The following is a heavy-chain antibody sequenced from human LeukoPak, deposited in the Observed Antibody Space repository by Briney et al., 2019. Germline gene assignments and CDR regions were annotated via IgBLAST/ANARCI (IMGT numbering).Heavy chain of an antibody. J-gene: IGHJ4*02. CDR3: AGDFPSASSWFTTLDS. CDR1: GDSFSSNSAA. Sequence: SQTLSLTCAISGDSFSSNSAAWNWIRQSPSRGLEWLGRTYYRSKWFNSYAESVKGRITISPDTSKSQFSLQLDSVTPEDTAVYYCAGDFPSASSWFTTLDSWGQGAQVIVSS. D-gene: IGHD6-13*01. V-gene: IGHV6-1*01. CDR2: TYYRSKWFN.